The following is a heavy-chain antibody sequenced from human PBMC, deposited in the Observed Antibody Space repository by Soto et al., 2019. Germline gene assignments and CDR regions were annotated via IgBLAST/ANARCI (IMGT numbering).Heavy chain of an antibody. Sequence: HPGGSLRLSCSASGFTFSSYAMHWVRQAPGKGLEWVAVISYDGSNKYYADSVKGRFTISRDNSKNTLYLQMNSLRAEDTAVYYCARDPSPPYDFWSGYSPSFDYWGQGTLVTVSS. J-gene: IGHJ4*02. D-gene: IGHD3-3*01. CDR1: GFTFSSYA. CDR2: ISYDGSNK. V-gene: IGHV3-30-3*01. CDR3: ARDPSPPYDFWSGYSPSFDY.